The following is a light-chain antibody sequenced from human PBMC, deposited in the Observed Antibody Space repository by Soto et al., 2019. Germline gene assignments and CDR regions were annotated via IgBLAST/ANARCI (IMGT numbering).Light chain of an antibody. V-gene: IGKV1-9*01. CDR3: QQLQRTPFT. CDR1: QDISRY. Sequence: QLTQSPSSLSASVGDRVTITCRASQDISRYLAWYQQRAGKAPKLLIYGASTLQSGVPSRFSGSGSGTEFTLTISSLQPEDFATYLCQQLQRTPFTFGPGTTVDV. CDR2: GAS. J-gene: IGKJ3*01.